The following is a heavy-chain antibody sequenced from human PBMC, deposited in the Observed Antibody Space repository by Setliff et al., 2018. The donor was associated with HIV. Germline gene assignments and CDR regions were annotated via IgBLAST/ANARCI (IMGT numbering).Heavy chain of an antibody. Sequence: GGSLRLSCAASGFIFSGYTMVWVRQAPGKGLEWVSSISSSGNFIYYEDSVKGRFTISRDNAKNSLYLQMNSLRAEDTAVYYCASPYFVVYWGQGTLVTVSS. J-gene: IGHJ4*02. CDR1: GFIFSGYT. CDR3: ASPYFVVY. D-gene: IGHD2-21*01. V-gene: IGHV3-21*01. CDR2: ISSSGNFI.